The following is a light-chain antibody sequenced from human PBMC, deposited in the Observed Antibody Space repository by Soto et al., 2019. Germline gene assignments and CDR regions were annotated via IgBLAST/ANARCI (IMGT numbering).Light chain of an antibody. CDR3: QSYDSSRSGVV. CDR1: SSNIGAGYD. Sequence: QSVLTQPPSVSGAPGQTVTISCTGSSSNIGAGYDVHWYQQLLGTAPKLLIYGNSDRPSGVPDRFSGSKSGTSASLAITGLQAEDEADYYCQSYDSSRSGVVFGGGTKVTVL. CDR2: GNS. J-gene: IGLJ2*01. V-gene: IGLV1-40*01.